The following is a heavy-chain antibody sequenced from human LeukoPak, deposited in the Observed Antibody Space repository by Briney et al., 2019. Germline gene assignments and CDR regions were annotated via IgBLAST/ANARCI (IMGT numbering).Heavy chain of an antibody. D-gene: IGHD1-26*01. J-gene: IGHJ4*02. CDR1: GGSFSDYY. CDR2: INHFGST. Sequence: PSETLSLTCAVYGGSFSDYYWNWIRQPPGKGLEWIGEINHFGSTNYNPSLKSRVTISVDTSKNQFSLRLSSVTAADTAVYYSARLASGSYGPLTPFDYWGQGTLVTVSS. V-gene: IGHV4-34*01. CDR3: ARLASGSYGPLTPFDY.